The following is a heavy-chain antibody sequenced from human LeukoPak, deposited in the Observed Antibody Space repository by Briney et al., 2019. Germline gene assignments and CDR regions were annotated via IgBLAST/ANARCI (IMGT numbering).Heavy chain of an antibody. CDR2: IRSKIFGGTT. CDR3: SRVDCSSASCSTMGAYYFDS. V-gene: IGHV3-49*03. Sequence: GASLRLSCTASGFTFTDYAMTWFRQAPGRGLEWVGFIRSKIFGGTTEYAASVKGRFTISRDDSRTIAYLQMNSLKTDDMAVYFCSRVDCSSASCSTMGAYYFDSWGQGTLVTVSS. D-gene: IGHD2-2*01. CDR1: GFTFTDYA. J-gene: IGHJ4*02.